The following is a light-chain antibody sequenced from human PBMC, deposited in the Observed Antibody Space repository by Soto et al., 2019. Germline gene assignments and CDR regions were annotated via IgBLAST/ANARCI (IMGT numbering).Light chain of an antibody. CDR2: ELT. V-gene: IGLV2-14*01. CDR1: NNDIGGYNY. J-gene: IGLJ1*01. CDR3: SSYTSSATYV. Sequence: LTQPASVSGSPGQSITISCTGTNNDIGGYNYVSWYQQHPGKAPKLVIYELTNRPSGVSNRFSGSKSGNTASLTISGLQAEDEADYYCSSYTSSATYVFGTGTNVTVL.